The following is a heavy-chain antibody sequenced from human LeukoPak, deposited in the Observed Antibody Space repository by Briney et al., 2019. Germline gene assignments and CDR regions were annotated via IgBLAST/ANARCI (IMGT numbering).Heavy chain of an antibody. CDR3: ARALMTPDAFDI. V-gene: IGHV3-48*03. J-gene: IGHJ3*02. CDR1: GFTFSSYE. D-gene: IGHD2-8*01. CDR2: ISSSGSTI. Sequence: QSGGSLRLSCAASGFTFSSYEMNWVRQAPGKGLEWVSYISSSGSTIYYADSVMGQLTISRDNAKNSLYLQMNSLRAEDTAVYYCARALMTPDAFDIWGQGTMVTVSS.